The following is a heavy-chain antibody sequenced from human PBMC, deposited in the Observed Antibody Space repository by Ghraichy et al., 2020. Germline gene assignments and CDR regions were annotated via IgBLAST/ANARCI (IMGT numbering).Heavy chain of an antibody. CDR3: ARAGYSSGWDLFDP. Sequence: SQTLSLTCAISGDSVSSNSAAWNWIRQSASRGLEWLGRTYYRSKWYNDYAVSVKSRITINPDTSKNQFSLQLNSVTPEDTAVYYCARAGYSSGWDLFDPWGQGTLVTVSS. CDR1: GDSVSSNSAA. D-gene: IGHD6-19*01. CDR2: TYYRSKWYN. V-gene: IGHV6-1*01. J-gene: IGHJ5*02.